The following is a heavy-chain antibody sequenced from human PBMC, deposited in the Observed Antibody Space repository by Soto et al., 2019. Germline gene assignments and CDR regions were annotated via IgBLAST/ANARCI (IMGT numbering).Heavy chain of an antibody. CDR2: ISSRRSTI. Sequence: HPGGSLRLSCAASGFTFISYSMNWVRQAPGKGLEGVSYISSRRSTIYYADSGKGRFTISRDNAKNSLYLQMNSLRAEDTAVYYCARYGSGGRDNAFDIWCQAKMVTVSS. D-gene: IGHD2-15*01. V-gene: IGHV3-48*01. CDR3: ARYGSGGRDNAFDI. CDR1: GFTFISYS. J-gene: IGHJ3*02.